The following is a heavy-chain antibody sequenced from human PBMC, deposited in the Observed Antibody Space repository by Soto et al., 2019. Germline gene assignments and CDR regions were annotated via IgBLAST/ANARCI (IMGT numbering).Heavy chain of an antibody. CDR3: GGGYPENFDY. CDR1: GGTFSSYA. CDR2: IIPIFGTA. V-gene: IGHV1-69*01. J-gene: IGHJ4*02. D-gene: IGHD3-22*01. Sequence: QVQLVQSVAEVKKPGSSVKVSCKASGGTFSSYAISWVRQAPGQGLEWMGGIIPIFGTANYAQKLQGRVTITADETTSTAYMLLSSLRSEETAVYYCGGGYPENFDYWGQGTLVTVSS.